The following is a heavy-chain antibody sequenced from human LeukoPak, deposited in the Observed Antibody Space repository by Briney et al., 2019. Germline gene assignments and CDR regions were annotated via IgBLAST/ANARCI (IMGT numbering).Heavy chain of an antibody. J-gene: IGHJ6*02. CDR3: ARAPLGSRDYYYGMDV. CDR1: GNTFTSNA. CDR2: INTNTGNP. V-gene: IGHV7-4-1*02. D-gene: IGHD6-13*01. Sequence: ASVKVSCKASGNTFTSNAMNWVRQAPGQGLEWMGWINTNTGNPTYAQGFTGRFVFSLDTSVSTAYLQISSLKAEDTAVYYCARAPLGSRDYYYGMDVWGQGTTVTVSS.